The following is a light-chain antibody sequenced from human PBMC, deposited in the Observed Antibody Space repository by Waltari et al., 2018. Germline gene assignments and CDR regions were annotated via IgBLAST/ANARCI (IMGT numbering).Light chain of an antibody. J-gene: IGLJ2*01. CDR1: SSHLAVSP. CDR2: SNI. Sequence: QSVLTQPPSASGTPGQSVTLSCSGSSSHLAVSPVNWYQQFPGTAPKLLINSNIQRPSGVPDRFSGSKSGTSDSLAISGLQSEDEADYYCAAWDRSLSIVVFGGGTKLTVL. V-gene: IGLV1-44*01. CDR3: AAWDRSLSIVV.